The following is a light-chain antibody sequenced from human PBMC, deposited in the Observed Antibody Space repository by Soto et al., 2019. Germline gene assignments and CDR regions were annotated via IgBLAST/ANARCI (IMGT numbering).Light chain of an antibody. J-gene: IGLJ3*02. V-gene: IGLV2-14*01. CDR2: EVS. CDR3: SSYTSGTTRV. Sequence: QSALTQPASVSGSPEQSITISCTGTNSDVGGYNYVSWYQQHPGKAPKVIIYEVSNRPSGVSNRFSGSKSGNTASLTISGLQTEDEADYYCSSYTSGTTRVFGGGTKVTVL. CDR1: NSDVGGYNY.